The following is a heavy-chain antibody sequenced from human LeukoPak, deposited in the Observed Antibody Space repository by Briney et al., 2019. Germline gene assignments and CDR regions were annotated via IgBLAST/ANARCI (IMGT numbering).Heavy chain of an antibody. J-gene: IGHJ6*02. CDR3: ARESLELTYYYYGMDV. Sequence: GGSLRLSCAASGFTFSSYAMSWVRQAPGKGLEWVSAISGSGGSTYYADSVKGRFTISRDNSKNTLYLQMNSLRAEDTAVYYCARESLELTYYYYGMDVWGQGTTVTVSS. CDR2: ISGSGGST. CDR1: GFTFSSYA. D-gene: IGHD1-1*01. V-gene: IGHV3-23*01.